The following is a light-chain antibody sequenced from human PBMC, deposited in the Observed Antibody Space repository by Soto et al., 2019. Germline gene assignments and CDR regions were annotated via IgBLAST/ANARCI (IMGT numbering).Light chain of an antibody. V-gene: IGLV1-44*01. CDR3: AAWYYSLKGVV. J-gene: IGLJ2*01. Sequence: QAVVTQPPSASGTPGQRVTISCSGSSSNIGSNTVNWYQQLPGTAPKLLIYSNNQRPSGVPDRFSGSKSGTSASLAISGLQSDDEADYYCAAWYYSLKGVVFGGGTKLTVL. CDR1: SSNIGSNT. CDR2: SNN.